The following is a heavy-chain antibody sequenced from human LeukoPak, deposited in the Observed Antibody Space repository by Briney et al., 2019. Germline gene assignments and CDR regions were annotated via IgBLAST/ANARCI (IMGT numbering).Heavy chain of an antibody. V-gene: IGHV5-51*01. J-gene: IGHJ4*02. CDR2: IYPDDSDT. D-gene: IGHD2-2*01. CDR1: GYGFATYW. CDR3: ARRHSYCTSSSCYLYLDN. Sequence: GESLKISCNGSGYGFATYWIGWVRQMPGKGLEWMGDIYPDDSDTRYSPSFQGQVTISADTSTSTAYLQWSSLQASDTAIYFCARRHSYCTSSSCYLYLDNWGQGTLVTVS.